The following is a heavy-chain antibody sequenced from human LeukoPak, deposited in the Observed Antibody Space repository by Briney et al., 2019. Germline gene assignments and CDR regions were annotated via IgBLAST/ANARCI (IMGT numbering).Heavy chain of an antibody. CDR3: TTVIPPPPGSWWELPT. CDR1: GFXFSNAW. CDR2: IKSKTDGGTT. J-gene: IGHJ5*02. Sequence: GGSLRLSCAASGFXFSNAWISWVRQAPGKGLEWVGRIKSKTDGGTTDHAAPVKGRFTISRDDSKNTLYLQMNSLKTEDTAVYYCTTVIPPPPGSWWELPTWGQGTLVTVSS. V-gene: IGHV3-15*01. D-gene: IGHD1-26*01.